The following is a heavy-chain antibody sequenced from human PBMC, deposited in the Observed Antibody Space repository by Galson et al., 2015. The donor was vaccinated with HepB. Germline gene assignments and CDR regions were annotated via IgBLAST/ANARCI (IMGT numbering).Heavy chain of an antibody. V-gene: IGHV4-61*02. CDR1: GASISSGSYY. D-gene: IGHD3-3*01. J-gene: IGHJ5*02. Sequence: LSLTCTVSGASISSGSYYWSWIRQPAGKGLEWIGLIYSSGNTNYNPSLESRVTMSVDTSKNQFSLKLRSVTAADTAVYYCARGIGVNFWPDPWGQGTPVTVSS. CDR3: ARGIGVNFWPDP. CDR2: IYSSGNT.